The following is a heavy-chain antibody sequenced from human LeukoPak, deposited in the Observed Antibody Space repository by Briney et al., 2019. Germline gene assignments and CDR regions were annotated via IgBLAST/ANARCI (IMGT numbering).Heavy chain of an antibody. CDR2: ISSSSSYI. Sequence: GSLRLSCAASGFTFSSYSMNWVRQAPGKGLEWVSSISSSSSYIYYADSVKGRFTISRDNAKNSLYLQMNSLRAEDTAVYYCARDPLESYYGSGSYLPWGQGTLVTVSS. D-gene: IGHD3-10*01. V-gene: IGHV3-21*01. J-gene: IGHJ5*02. CDR3: ARDPLESYYGSGSYLP. CDR1: GFTFSSYS.